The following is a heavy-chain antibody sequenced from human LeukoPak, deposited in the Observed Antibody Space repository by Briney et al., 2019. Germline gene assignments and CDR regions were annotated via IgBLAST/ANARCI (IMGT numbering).Heavy chain of an antibody. CDR1: GFTFSSYS. Sequence: GGSLRLSCAASGFTFSSYSMNWVRQAPGKGLEWVSYISSSSSTIYHADSVKGRFTISRDNAKNSLYLQMNSLRAEDTAVYYCAREFLEWSGNWFDPWGQGTLVTVSS. V-gene: IGHV3-48*01. D-gene: IGHD3-3*01. CDR2: ISSSSSTI. J-gene: IGHJ5*02. CDR3: AREFLEWSGNWFDP.